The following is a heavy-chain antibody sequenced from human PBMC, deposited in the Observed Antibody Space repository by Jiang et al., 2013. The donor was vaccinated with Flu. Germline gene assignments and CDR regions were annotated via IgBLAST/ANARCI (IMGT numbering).Heavy chain of an antibody. V-gene: IGHV2-5*02. CDR2: IYWDDDK. J-gene: IGHJ4*02. CDR1: GLSLTTSGVA. Sequence: KPTQTLTLTCTLSGLSLTTSGVAVAWIRQPAGKALEWLALIYWDDDKRYSSSLKSRLTITTDTSKNQVVLTMTNMDPVDTATYFCARRLWSGTRDYFDHWGQGALVTVSS. CDR3: ARRLWSGTRDYFDH. D-gene: IGHD2-21*01.